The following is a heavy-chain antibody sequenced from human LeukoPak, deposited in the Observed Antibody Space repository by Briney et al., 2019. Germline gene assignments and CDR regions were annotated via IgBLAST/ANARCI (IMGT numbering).Heavy chain of an antibody. D-gene: IGHD1-26*01. Sequence: PSETLSLTCTVSGGSISSSGYYWSWIRQPPGKGLEWIGYIYHSGSTYYNPSFKSRVTISVDRSKNQFSLKLSSVTAADTAVYYCARGGSGSYLAWFDPWGQGTLVTVSS. V-gene: IGHV4-30-2*01. CDR2: IYHSGST. CDR3: ARGGSGSYLAWFDP. J-gene: IGHJ5*02. CDR1: GGSISSSGYY.